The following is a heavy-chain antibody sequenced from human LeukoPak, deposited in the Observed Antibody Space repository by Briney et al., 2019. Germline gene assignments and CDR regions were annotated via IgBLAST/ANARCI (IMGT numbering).Heavy chain of an antibody. CDR3: AKDAGTTGSFGLY. J-gene: IGHJ4*02. V-gene: IGHV3-30-3*01. CDR2: ISYDGSNK. CDR1: GFTFSSYA. D-gene: IGHD1-1*01. Sequence: PGGSLRLSCAASGFTFSSYAMHWVRQAPGKGLEWVAVISYDGSNKYYADSVKGRFTISRDNSKNTLYLQMNSLRAEDTAVYYCAKDAGTTGSFGLYWGQGTLVTVSS.